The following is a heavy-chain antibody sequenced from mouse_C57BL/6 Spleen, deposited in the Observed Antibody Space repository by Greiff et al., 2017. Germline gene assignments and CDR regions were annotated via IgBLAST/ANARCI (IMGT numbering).Heavy chain of an antibody. Sequence: VQLQQSGAELARPGASVKLSCKASGYTFTSYGISWVKQRTGQGLEWIGEIYPRSGNTYYNEKLKGKATLTADKSSSTAYMELRSLTSEDSAVYFCARRGGSSPYWYFDVWGTGTTVTVSS. CDR3: ARRGGSSPYWYFDV. V-gene: IGHV1-81*01. D-gene: IGHD1-1*01. CDR2: IYPRSGNT. CDR1: GYTFTSYG. J-gene: IGHJ1*03.